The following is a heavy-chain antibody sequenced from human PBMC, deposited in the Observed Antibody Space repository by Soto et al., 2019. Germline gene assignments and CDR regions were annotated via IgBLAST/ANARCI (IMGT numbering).Heavy chain of an antibody. V-gene: IGHV4-34*01. J-gene: IGHJ4*02. CDR2: INHSGNT. Sequence: SETLSLTCAVYGGSLSGYYWSWIRQPPGKGLEWIGEINHSGNTNYKPSLKSRVTISVDTSKNQFSLNLSSVTAADTAVYYCWRGDRQGKFDYWGQGTLVTVSS. D-gene: IGHD6-13*01. CDR1: GGSLSGYY. CDR3: WRGDRQGKFDY.